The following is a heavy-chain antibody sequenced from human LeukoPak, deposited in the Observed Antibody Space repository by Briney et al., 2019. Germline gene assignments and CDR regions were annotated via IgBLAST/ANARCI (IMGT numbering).Heavy chain of an antibody. V-gene: IGHV3-74*01. CDR1: GFTFSSYW. CDR2: INTDGSST. Sequence: GGSLRLSCAASGFTFSSYWMHWVRQAPGKGLVWVSRINTDGSSTSYADSVKGRFTISRDNSKNTLYLQMNSLRAEDTAVYYCARGHEANYDILTGYSGGLDYWGQGTLVTVSS. D-gene: IGHD3-9*01. J-gene: IGHJ4*02. CDR3: ARGHEANYDILTGYSGGLDY.